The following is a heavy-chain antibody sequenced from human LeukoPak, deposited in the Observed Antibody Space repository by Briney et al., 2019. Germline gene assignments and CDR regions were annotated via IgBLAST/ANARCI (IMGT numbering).Heavy chain of an antibody. CDR2: IYYSGST. CDR1: GGSISSYY. CDR3: ARVDCSSTGCALERVPFDY. J-gene: IGHJ4*02. D-gene: IGHD2-2*01. Sequence: SETLSLTCTVSGGSISSYYWSWIRQPPGKGLEWIGYIYYSGSTNYNPSLKSRVTISVDTSKNQFSLKLSSVTAADTAVYYCARVDCSSTGCALERVPFDYWGQGTLVTVSS. V-gene: IGHV4-59*01.